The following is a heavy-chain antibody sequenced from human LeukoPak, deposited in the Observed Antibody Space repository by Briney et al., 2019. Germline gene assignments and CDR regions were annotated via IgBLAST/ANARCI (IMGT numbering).Heavy chain of an antibody. J-gene: IGHJ5*02. CDR3: ARDRYGSGTYGGLAMYWYDP. Sequence: SQTLSLTCTGPGGSISSRDYYWTWIRQYPGKGLEWIGYIYYSGTTSYNPSLKSRVTISVDTSKNQFSLRLGSVTAADTAVYYCARDRYGSGTYGGLAMYWYDPWGHGTLVIVSS. V-gene: IGHV4-31*03. CDR2: IYYSGTT. CDR1: GGSISSRDYY. D-gene: IGHD3-10*01.